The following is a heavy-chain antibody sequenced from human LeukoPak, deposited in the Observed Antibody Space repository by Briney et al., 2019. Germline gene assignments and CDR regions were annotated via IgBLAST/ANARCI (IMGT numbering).Heavy chain of an antibody. D-gene: IGHD6-19*01. CDR2: INPNSGGT. V-gene: IGHV1-2*04. J-gene: IGHJ4*02. CDR1: GYTFTGYY. CDR3: ARGYPRIAVAVPPSLDY. Sequence: GASVKVSCKASGYTFTGYYMHWVRQAPGQGLEWMGWINPNSGGTNYAQKFQGWVTMTRDTSISTAYMELSRLRSDDTAVYYCARGYPRIAVAVPPSLDYWGQGTLVTVSS.